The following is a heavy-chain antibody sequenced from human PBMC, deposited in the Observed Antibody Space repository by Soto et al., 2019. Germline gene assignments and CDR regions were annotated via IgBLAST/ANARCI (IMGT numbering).Heavy chain of an antibody. CDR1: GYTFTGSY. CDR2: ISPNSGGT. J-gene: IGHJ6*02. D-gene: IGHD3-22*01. V-gene: IGHV1-2*02. Sequence: ASVKVSCKASGYTFTGSYIHWVRQAPGQGLEWMGWISPNSGGTNYAQKFQGRVTMTRDTSISTAYMEQSRLTSDDTAVYYCAREKEYYDSSGYSHGMYVWRQGTTVTVSS. CDR3: AREKEYYDSSGYSHGMYV.